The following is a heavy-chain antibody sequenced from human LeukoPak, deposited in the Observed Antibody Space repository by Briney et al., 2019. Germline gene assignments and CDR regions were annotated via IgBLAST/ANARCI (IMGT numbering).Heavy chain of an antibody. J-gene: IGHJ4*02. CDR3: ARGIGLERRYFQFDY. Sequence: PGGSLRLSCVASGFTFSSYEMNWVRQVPGKALEWASYIDFGGRIINYADHVKGRFTISRDNAENSVYLQMNSLRAEDTAVYYCARGIGLERRYFQFDYWGQGILVTVSS. V-gene: IGHV3-48*03. CDR2: IDFGGRII. CDR1: GFTFSSYE. D-gene: IGHD1-1*01.